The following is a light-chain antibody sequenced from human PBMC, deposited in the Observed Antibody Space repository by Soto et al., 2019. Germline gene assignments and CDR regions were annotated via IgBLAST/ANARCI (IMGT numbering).Light chain of an antibody. CDR3: QQYDGSSRT. CDR1: QSVSTNY. Sequence: EIVLTQSPVTLSLSPGERATLSCRASQSVSTNYLAWYQQKPGQAPRLLIYGASSRATGIPDRFSGSGSGTDFTLTITRLEPEDFAVYYGQQYDGSSRTFGQGTKVEIK. V-gene: IGKV3-20*01. CDR2: GAS. J-gene: IGKJ1*01.